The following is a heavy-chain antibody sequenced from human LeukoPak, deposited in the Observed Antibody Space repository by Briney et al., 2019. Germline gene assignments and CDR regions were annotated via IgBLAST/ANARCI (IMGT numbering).Heavy chain of an antibody. CDR3: ARRGDSDFRID. J-gene: IGHJ4*02. D-gene: IGHD2-21*02. CDR2: IYPGDSDT. Sequence: GESLKISCKGSGYNFLNYWIGWVRQMPGKGLEWMGIIYPGDSDTRYSPSFQGQVTLSADKSISTAYLQWNSLEASDSAIYYCARRGDSDFRIDWGQGTLVTVSS. V-gene: IGHV5-51*01. CDR1: GYNFLNYW.